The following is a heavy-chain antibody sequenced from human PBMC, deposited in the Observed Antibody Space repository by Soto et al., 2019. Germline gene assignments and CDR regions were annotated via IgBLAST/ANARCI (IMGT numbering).Heavy chain of an antibody. Sequence: PGGSLRLSCAASGFTFSSYSMNWVRQAPGKGLEWVSSISSSSSYIYYADSVKGRFTISRDNAKNSLYLQMNSLRAEDTAVYYCARVHSSSWYSGGMDVWGQGTTVTVSS. V-gene: IGHV3-21*01. CDR3: ARVHSSSWYSGGMDV. J-gene: IGHJ6*02. CDR2: ISSSSSYI. CDR1: GFTFSSYS. D-gene: IGHD6-13*01.